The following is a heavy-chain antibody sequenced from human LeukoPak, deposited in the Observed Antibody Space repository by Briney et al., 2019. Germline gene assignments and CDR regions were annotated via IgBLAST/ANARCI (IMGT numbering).Heavy chain of an antibody. J-gene: IGHJ4*02. D-gene: IGHD3-10*01. CDR2: INHSGST. V-gene: IGHV4-34*01. Sequence: SETLSLTCAVYGGSFSGYYWSWIRQPPGKGLEWIGEINHSGSTNYNPSLKSRVTISVDTSENQFSLKLSSVTAADTAVYYCARVLDHYYGSGSYYGPFDYWGQGTLVTVSS. CDR1: GGSFSGYY. CDR3: ARVLDHYYGSGSYYGPFDY.